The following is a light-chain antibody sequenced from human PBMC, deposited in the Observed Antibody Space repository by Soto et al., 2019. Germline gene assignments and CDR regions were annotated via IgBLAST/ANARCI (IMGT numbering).Light chain of an antibody. V-gene: IGLV2-8*01. J-gene: IGLJ2*01. CDR2: EVS. CDR1: SSDVGGHNH. Sequence: QSALTQPPSASGSPGQSVTISCTGSSSDVGGHNHVSWYQQHPGKAPKLMIYEVSKRPSGVPDRLSGSKSVNTASLTVSGLQAEDEADYYCSSYAGSMNLIFGGGTKLTVL. CDR3: SSYAGSMNLI.